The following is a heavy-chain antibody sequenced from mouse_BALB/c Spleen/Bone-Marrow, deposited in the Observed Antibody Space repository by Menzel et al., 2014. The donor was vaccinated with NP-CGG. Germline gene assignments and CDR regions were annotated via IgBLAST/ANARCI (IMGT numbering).Heavy chain of an antibody. D-gene: IGHD1-1*01. CDR3: ARIYYYGRDY. Sequence: VKLMESGAELAKPGASVKMSCKASGYTFTNYWMHWVKQRPGQGLEWIGYINPSTGYTEYNQKFKDKATLTADKSFSTAYMQLSSLTSEDSAVYYCARIYYYGRDYWGQGTTLTVSS. J-gene: IGHJ2*01. V-gene: IGHV1-7*01. CDR2: INPSTGYT. CDR1: GYTFTNYW.